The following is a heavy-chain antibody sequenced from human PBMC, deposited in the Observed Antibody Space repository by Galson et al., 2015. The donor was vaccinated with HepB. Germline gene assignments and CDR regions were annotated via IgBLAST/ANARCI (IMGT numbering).Heavy chain of an antibody. Sequence: SLRLSCAASGFTFRGYAMHWVRQAPGKGLEWVAVISYDGSNKYYADSVNGRFTISRDNSDNTLYLQMNSLRTEDTAAYYCAKATGGIAAAEADYWGQGTLVTVSS. J-gene: IGHJ4*02. V-gene: IGHV3-30*04. CDR1: GFTFRGYA. D-gene: IGHD6-13*01. CDR3: AKATGGIAAAEADY. CDR2: ISYDGSNK.